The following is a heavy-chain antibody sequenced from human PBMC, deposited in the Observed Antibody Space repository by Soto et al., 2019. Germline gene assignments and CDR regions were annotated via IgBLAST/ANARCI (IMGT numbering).Heavy chain of an antibody. V-gene: IGHV1-18*01. J-gene: IGHJ4*02. CDR3: VVDDKDRSGYWGH. CDR1: GYTFSAYG. CDR2: VSADSGNT. Sequence: VHLVQSAAGVKKPGASVKVSCKASGYTFSAYGISWVRQAPGQGLEWVGWVSADSGNTRYAQKVQGRVTMTTDTSTSTAYMEVRSLRSDDTAVYYCVVDDKDRSGYWGHWGQGTLVTVSS. D-gene: IGHD2-2*03.